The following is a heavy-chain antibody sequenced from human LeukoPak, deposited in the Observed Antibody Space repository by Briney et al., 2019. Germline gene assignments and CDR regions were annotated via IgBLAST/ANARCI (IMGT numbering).Heavy chain of an antibody. CDR3: ARDCSSTSCLIDY. D-gene: IGHD2-2*01. CDR2: ISAYNGNT. V-gene: IGHV1-18*01. CDR1: NYNFDNYG. J-gene: IGHJ4*02. Sequence: ASVKVSCKTSNYNFDNYGISWVRQAPGQGLEWMGWISAYNGNTNYAQKLQGRVTMTTDTSTSTAYMELRSLRSDDTAVYYCARDCSSTSCLIDYWGQGTLVTVSS.